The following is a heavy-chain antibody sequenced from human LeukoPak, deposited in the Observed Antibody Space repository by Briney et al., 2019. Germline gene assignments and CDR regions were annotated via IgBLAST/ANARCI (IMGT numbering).Heavy chain of an antibody. CDR2: INHSGST. CDR3: ARVPRRYCSGGSCPTLDY. V-gene: IGHV4-34*01. CDR1: GGSFSGYY. Sequence: SETLSLTCAVYGGSFSGYYRSWIRQPPGKGLEWIGEINHSGSTNYNPSLKSRVTISVDTSKNQFSLKLSSVTAADTAVYYCARVPRRYCSGGSCPTLDYWGQGTLVTVSS. J-gene: IGHJ4*02. D-gene: IGHD2-15*01.